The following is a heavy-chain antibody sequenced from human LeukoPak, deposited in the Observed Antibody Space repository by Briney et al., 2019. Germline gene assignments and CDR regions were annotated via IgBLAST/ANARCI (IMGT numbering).Heavy chain of an antibody. CDR1: GGSISSSSYY. CDR3: ARVQGSDYGPGSYFAY. Sequence: SETLSLTCTVSGGSISSSSYYWGWIRQPPGKGLEWIGSIYYSGSTYYNPSLKSRVTISVDTSKNQFSLKLSSVTAADTAVYYCARVQGSDYGPGSYFAYWGQGTLVTVSS. V-gene: IGHV4-39*07. D-gene: IGHD3-10*01. J-gene: IGHJ4*02. CDR2: IYYSGST.